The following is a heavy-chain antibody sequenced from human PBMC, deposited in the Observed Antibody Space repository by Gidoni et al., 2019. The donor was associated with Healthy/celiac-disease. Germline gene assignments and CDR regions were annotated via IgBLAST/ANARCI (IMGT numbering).Heavy chain of an antibody. D-gene: IGHD3-10*01. CDR2: IIPIFGTA. Sequence: QVQLVQSGAGVKKPGSSVKVSCKASGGTFSSYAISWVRQAPGQGLEWMGGIIPIFGTANYAQKFQGRVTITADKSTSTAYMELSSLRSEDTVVYYCARVNYYGSGSYYIGAWFDPWGQGTLVTVSS. V-gene: IGHV1-69*06. J-gene: IGHJ5*02. CDR1: GGTFSSYA. CDR3: ARVNYYGSGSYYIGAWFDP.